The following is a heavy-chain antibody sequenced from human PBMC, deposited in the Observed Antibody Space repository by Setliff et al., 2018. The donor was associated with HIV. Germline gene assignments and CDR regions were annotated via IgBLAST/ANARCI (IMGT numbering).Heavy chain of an antibody. CDR1: GFSVSSNY. J-gene: IGHJ6*03. V-gene: IGHV3-53*01. D-gene: IGHD3-22*01. CDR3: ARDRRITMIVVVITNMDV. Sequence: PGGSLRLSCVASGFSVSSNYVTWVRRAPGKGLEWVSVIYSSGSAYYADSVKGRCTISKDKSKNTVHLEMNSLRADDTAVYYCARDRRITMIVVVITNMDVWGKGTTVTVSS. CDR2: IYSSGSA.